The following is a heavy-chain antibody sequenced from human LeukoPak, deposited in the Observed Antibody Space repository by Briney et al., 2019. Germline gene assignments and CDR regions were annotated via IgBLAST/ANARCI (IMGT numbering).Heavy chain of an antibody. D-gene: IGHD4-17*01. CDR1: GGSISSSSYY. CDR2: IYYSGTT. Sequence: NTSETLSLTCTVSGGSISSSSYYWGWIRQPPGKGLEWIGSIYYSGTTYYNPSLKSRVTISEDTSKNQFSLKLSSVTAADTAVYYCARSRYGDYRFCPYYWGQGTLVTVSS. J-gene: IGHJ4*02. CDR3: ARSRYGDYRFCPYY. V-gene: IGHV4-39*01.